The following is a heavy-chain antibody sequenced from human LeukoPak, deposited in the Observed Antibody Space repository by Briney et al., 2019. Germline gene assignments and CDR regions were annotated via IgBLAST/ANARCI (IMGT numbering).Heavy chain of an antibody. J-gene: IGHJ4*02. CDR2: INHSGST. V-gene: IGHV4-34*01. CDR3: ARTKQQLVRGYYFDY. D-gene: IGHD6-13*01. CDR1: GGSFSGYY. Sequence: PSETLSLTCAVYGGSFSGYYWSWIRQPPGKGLEWIGEINHSGSTNYNPSLKSRVTISVDTSKNQFSLKLSSVTAADTAVYYCARTKQQLVRGYYFDYWGQGTLVTVSS.